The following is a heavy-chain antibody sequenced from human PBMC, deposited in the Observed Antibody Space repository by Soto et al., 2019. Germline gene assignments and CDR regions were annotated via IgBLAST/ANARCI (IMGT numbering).Heavy chain of an antibody. V-gene: IGHV1-18*04. CDR3: ARDTALPESLRHDFYYFGMDV. CDR2: INTYNDDT. D-gene: IGHD2-2*01. J-gene: IGHJ6*02. CDR1: GYRFHTYG. Sequence: QVQMVQSGAEMKNPGASVRVSCKSSGYRFHTYGISWVRQAPGQGLEWVGWINTYNDDTKYAQSLQGRVTLTIDTSTTTAYMELTRLTSDDTAVYFCARDTALPESLRHDFYYFGMDVWGQGTTVTVSS.